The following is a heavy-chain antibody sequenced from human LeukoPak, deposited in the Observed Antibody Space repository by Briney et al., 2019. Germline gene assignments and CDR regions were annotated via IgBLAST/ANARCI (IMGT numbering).Heavy chain of an antibody. V-gene: IGHV4-34*01. J-gene: IGHJ4*02. Sequence: SETLSLTCAVYGGSFSGYYWSWIRQPPGKGLEWIGEINHSGSTNYNPSLKSRVTISVDTSKNQFSLKLSSVTAADTAVYYCARHVMFSTVVTRYDYGGQGTLVTVSS. CDR1: GGSFSGYY. CDR3: ARHVMFSTVVTRYDY. CDR2: INHSGST. D-gene: IGHD4-23*01.